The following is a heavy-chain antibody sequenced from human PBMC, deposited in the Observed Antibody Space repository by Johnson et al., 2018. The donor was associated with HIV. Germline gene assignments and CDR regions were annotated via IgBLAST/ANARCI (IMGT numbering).Heavy chain of an antibody. V-gene: IGHV3-30-3*01. D-gene: IGHD2-8*01. CDR1: GFTFSSYA. CDR3: ARDQNIVLMVYAAPGAFDI. Sequence: QVQLVESGGGVVQPGRSLRLSCAASGFTFSSYAMHWVRQAPGKGLEWVAVISYDVSNYYYAYSVQGRFTISSDNSKNTLYLQMNSMRAEDTAVYYCARDQNIVLMVYAAPGAFDIWGQGTMVTVSS. CDR2: ISYDVSNY. J-gene: IGHJ3*02.